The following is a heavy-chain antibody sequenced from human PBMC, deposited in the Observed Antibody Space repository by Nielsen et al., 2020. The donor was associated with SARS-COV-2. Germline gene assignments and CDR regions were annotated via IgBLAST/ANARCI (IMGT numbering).Heavy chain of an antibody. J-gene: IGHJ6*02. CDR3: TEDRGVRGAYGMDV. Sequence: GGSLRLSCAASGFTFSNAWMSWVRQAPGKGLEWVGRIKSKTDGGTTDYAAPVKGRFTISRDDSKNTLYLQMNSLKTEDTAVYYCTEDRGVRGAYGMDVWGQGTTVTVSS. D-gene: IGHD3-10*01. V-gene: IGHV3-15*01. CDR2: IKSKTDGGTT. CDR1: GFTFSNAW.